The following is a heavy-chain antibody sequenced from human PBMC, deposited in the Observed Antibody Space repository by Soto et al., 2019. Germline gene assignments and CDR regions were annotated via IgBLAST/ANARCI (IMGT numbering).Heavy chain of an antibody. CDR3: ARDGLLWFGELSPHFDY. V-gene: IGHV3-48*01. CDR2: ISSSSSTI. Sequence: PGGSLRLSCAASGFTFSSYSMNWVRQAPGKGLEWVSYISSSSSTIYYADSVKGRFTISRDNAKNSLYLQMNSLRAEDTAVYYCARDGLLWFGELSPHFDYWGQGTLVTVS. D-gene: IGHD3-10*01. CDR1: GFTFSSYS. J-gene: IGHJ4*02.